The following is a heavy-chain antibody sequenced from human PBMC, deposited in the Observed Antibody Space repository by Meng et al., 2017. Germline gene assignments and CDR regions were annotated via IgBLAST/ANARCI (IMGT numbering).Heavy chain of an antibody. CDR2: ISSSSSYI. CDR3: ARAPKQIVVVIRYYYYGMDV. D-gene: IGHD3-22*01. Sequence: GGSLRLSCAASGFTFSSYSMNWVRQAPGKGLEWVSSISSSSSYIYYADSVKGRFTISRDNAKNSLYLQMNSLRAEDTAVYYCARAPKQIVVVIRYYYYGMDVWGQGTMVTVSS. V-gene: IGHV3-21*01. CDR1: GFTFSSYS. J-gene: IGHJ6*02.